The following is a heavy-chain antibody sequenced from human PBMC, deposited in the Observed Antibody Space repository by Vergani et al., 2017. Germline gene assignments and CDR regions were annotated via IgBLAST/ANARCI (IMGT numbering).Heavy chain of an antibody. J-gene: IGHJ2*01. V-gene: IGHV1-69*13. D-gene: IGHD2-21*02. CDR1: GYTFTSYG. Sequence: QVQLVQSGAEVKKPGASVKVSCKASGYTFTSYGISWVRQAPGQGLEWMGGIIPIFGTANYAQKFQGRVTITADESPSTAYMELSSLRSEDTAVYYCARRGYCGGDCYSGRYWYFDLWGRGTLVTVSS. CDR2: IIPIFGTA. CDR3: ARRGYCGGDCYSGRYWYFDL.